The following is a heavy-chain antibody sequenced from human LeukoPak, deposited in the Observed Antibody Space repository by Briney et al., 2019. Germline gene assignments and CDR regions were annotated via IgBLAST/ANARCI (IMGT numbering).Heavy chain of an antibody. CDR1: GFAFSSFA. CDR3: AKDLDSSSWHKELFGGGAGPSDY. CDR2: ISGNGDYT. D-gene: IGHD6-13*01. Sequence: AGGSLRLSCVASGFAFSSFAMSWFRQAPGKRLEWVSSISGNGDYTYYADSVKGRFTISRDNSKNTLYLQMNSLRAEDTAVYYCAKDLDSSSWHKELFGGGAGPSDYWGQGTLVTVSS. J-gene: IGHJ4*02. V-gene: IGHV3-23*01.